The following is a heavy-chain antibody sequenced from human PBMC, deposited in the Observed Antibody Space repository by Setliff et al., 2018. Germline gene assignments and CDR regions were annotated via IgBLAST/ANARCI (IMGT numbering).Heavy chain of an antibody. Sequence: SETLSLTCAAYGGSFSGYHWSWIRQPPGKGLEWIGEISHSGDPNYNPSLKSRVTISLDTSKNQFSLKLTSVTAADTAVYYCARAPQYSNFWYALSWFDPWGQGTLVTVSS. D-gene: IGHD3-3*01. CDR3: ARAPQYSNFWYALSWFDP. V-gene: IGHV4-34*01. CDR1: GGSFSGYH. CDR2: ISHSGDP. J-gene: IGHJ5*02.